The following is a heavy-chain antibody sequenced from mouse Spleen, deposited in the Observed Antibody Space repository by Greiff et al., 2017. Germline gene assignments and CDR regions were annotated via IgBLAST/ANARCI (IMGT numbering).Heavy chain of an antibody. J-gene: IGHJ3*01. CDR3: ARWGYYGYGPWFAY. V-gene: IGHV1-39*01. CDR1: GYSFTDYN. CDR2: INPNYGTT. D-gene: IGHD2-2*01. Sequence: QLQESGPELVKPGASVKISCKASGYSFTDYNMNWVKQSNGKSLEWIGVINPNYGTTSYNQKFKGKATLTVDQSSSTAYMQLNSLTSEDSAVYYCARWGYYGYGPWFAYWGQGTLVTVSA.